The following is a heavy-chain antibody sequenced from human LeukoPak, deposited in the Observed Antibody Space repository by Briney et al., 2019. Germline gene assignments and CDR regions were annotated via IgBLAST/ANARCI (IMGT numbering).Heavy chain of an antibody. CDR2: TSGDGGST. Sequence: PGGSLRLSCAASGFTFDDYAMHWVRQAPGKGLEWVSLTSGDGGSTYYADSVKGRFTISRDNSKNSLYLQMNSLRTEDTALYYCAKDKDYDFWSGQLGYWGQGTLVTVSS. V-gene: IGHV3-43*02. CDR3: AKDKDYDFWSGQLGY. D-gene: IGHD3-3*01. CDR1: GFTFDDYA. J-gene: IGHJ4*02.